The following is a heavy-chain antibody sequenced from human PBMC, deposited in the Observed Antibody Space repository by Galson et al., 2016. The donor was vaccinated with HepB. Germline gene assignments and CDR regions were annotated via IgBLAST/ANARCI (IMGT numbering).Heavy chain of an antibody. CDR1: DGSISSSSYY. CDR2: IYYSGST. V-gene: IGHV4-39*01. Sequence: SETLSLTCTVSDGSISSSSYYWGWIRQPPGKGLEWIGSIYYSGSTYYNPSLKSRVTISVDTSKNQFSLKLNSVTAADTAVYYCAVVVPAAIGLGFEYWGQGTLVTVSS. CDR3: AVVVPAAIGLGFEY. D-gene: IGHD2-2*02. J-gene: IGHJ4*02.